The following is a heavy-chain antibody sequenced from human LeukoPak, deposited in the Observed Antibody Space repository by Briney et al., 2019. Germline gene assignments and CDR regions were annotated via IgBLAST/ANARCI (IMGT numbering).Heavy chain of an antibody. CDR1: GGSISTYY. CDR3: AGASYYYDSRGQRTFDI. D-gene: IGHD3-22*01. Sequence: SETLSLTCTVSGGSISTYYWNWIRQPPGKGLEWLGYVYYSGSTSYIPSLKSRVTMSVDTSQNQFSLKLMSVTAAVTAVYYCAGASYYYDSRGQRTFDIWGQGTMVTVSS. CDR2: VYYSGST. J-gene: IGHJ3*02. V-gene: IGHV4-59*01.